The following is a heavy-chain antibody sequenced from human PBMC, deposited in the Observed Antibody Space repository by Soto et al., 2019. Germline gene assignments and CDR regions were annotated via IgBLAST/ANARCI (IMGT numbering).Heavy chain of an antibody. Sequence: SETLSLTCTVSGGSISSYYWSWIRQPPGKGLEWIGYIYYSGSTNYNPSLKSRVTISVDTSKNQFSLKLSSVTAADTAVYYCARLKGIVPTIRSPKKQRTFAYWGQEPLVTVP. CDR2: IYYSGST. D-gene: IGHD5-12*01. CDR3: ARLKGIVPTIRSPKKQRTFAY. V-gene: IGHV4-59*12. J-gene: IGHJ4*02. CDR1: GGSISSYY.